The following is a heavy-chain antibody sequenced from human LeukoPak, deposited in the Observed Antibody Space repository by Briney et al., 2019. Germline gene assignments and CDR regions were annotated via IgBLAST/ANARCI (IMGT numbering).Heavy chain of an antibody. J-gene: IGHJ5*02. CDR3: ATLTRRRGWFDP. CDR2: FDPEDGET. Sequence: ASVTVSCKVSGYTLTELSMHWVRQAPGKGLEWTGGFDPEDGETIYAQKFQGRVTMTEDTSTDTAYMELSSLRSEDTAVYYCATLTRRRGWFDPWGQGTLVTVSS. CDR1: GYTLTELS. V-gene: IGHV1-24*01.